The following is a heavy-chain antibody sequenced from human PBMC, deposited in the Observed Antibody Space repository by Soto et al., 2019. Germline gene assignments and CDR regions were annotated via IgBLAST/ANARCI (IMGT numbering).Heavy chain of an antibody. CDR1: GGSISSSSYY. V-gene: IGHV4-39*01. D-gene: IGHD3-10*01. J-gene: IGHJ3*02. CDR3: AKGGSWSYSNAFDI. CDR2: IYYSGST. Sequence: QLQLQESGPGLVKPSETLSLTCTVSGGSISSSSYYWGWIRQPPGKGLEWIGSIYYSGSTYYNPSLKSRVTISVDTSKNQFSLKLSSVTAADTAVYYCAKGGSWSYSNAFDIWGQGTMVTVSS.